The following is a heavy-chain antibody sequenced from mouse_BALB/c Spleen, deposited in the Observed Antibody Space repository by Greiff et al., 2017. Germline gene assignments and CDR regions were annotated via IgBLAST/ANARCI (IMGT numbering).Heavy chain of an antibody. CDR1: GFTFSSYA. CDR2: ISSGGSYT. V-gene: IGHV5-9-4*01. CDR3: ARGLGVSILRPYAMDY. D-gene: IGHD2-12*01. Sequence: EVQRVESGGGLVKPGGSLKLSCAASGFTFSSYAMSWVRQSPEKRLEWVAEISSGGSYTYYPDTVTGRFTISRDNAKNTLYLEMSSLRSEDTAMYYCARGLGVSILRPYAMDYWGQGTSVTVSS. J-gene: IGHJ4*01.